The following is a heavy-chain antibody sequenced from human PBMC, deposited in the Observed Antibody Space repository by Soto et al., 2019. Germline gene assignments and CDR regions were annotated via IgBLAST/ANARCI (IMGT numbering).Heavy chain of an antibody. CDR1: GYSFTSYW. J-gene: IGHJ4*02. Sequence: GESLKISCKGSGYSFTSYWIGWVRQMPGKGLEWMGIIYPGDSDTRYSPSFQGQVTISADKSISTAYLQWSSLKASDTAMYYRARYIAVEPYYFDYWGQGTLVTVSS. D-gene: IGHD6-19*01. V-gene: IGHV5-51*01. CDR2: IYPGDSDT. CDR3: ARYIAVEPYYFDY.